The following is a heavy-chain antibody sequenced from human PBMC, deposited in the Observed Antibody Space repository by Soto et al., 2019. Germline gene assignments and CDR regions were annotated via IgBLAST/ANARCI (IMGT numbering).Heavy chain of an antibody. Sequence: ASVKVSCKASGGTFSSYAISWVRQAPGRGLEWMGGIIPIFGTANYAQKFQGRVTITADESTSTAYMELSSLRSEDTAVYYCARDIVVVPAAGGEDYYYGMDVWGQGTTVTVSS. J-gene: IGHJ6*02. CDR3: ARDIVVVPAAGGEDYYYGMDV. CDR1: GGTFSSYA. D-gene: IGHD2-2*01. V-gene: IGHV1-69*13. CDR2: IIPIFGTA.